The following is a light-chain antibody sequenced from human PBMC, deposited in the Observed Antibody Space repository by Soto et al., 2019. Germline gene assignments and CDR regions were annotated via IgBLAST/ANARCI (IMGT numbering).Light chain of an antibody. CDR1: ESISTW. CDR3: QQYNSFYYT. J-gene: IGKJ3*01. CDR2: GAS. V-gene: IGKV1-5*01. Sequence: DIQMNQSPSTLSASVGDSVTITCRSSESISTWLAWYQQKPGKSPKLLIYGASNLERGVPSRFSGSGSGTEFTLTISRLQPDDFAAYYCQQYNSFYYTLGPGTKVDIK.